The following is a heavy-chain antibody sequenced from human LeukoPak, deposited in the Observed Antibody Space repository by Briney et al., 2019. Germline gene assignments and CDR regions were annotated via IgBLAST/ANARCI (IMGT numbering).Heavy chain of an antibody. J-gene: IGHJ4*02. CDR3: ARVTEQQMPDY. CDR1: GGSISSGGYY. CDR2: IYYSGST. D-gene: IGHD6-13*01. Sequence: SETLSLTCTVSGGSISSGGYYWSWIRQHPGKGLEWIGYIYYSGSTYYNPSLKSRVTISVDTSKNQFSLKLSSVTAADMAVYYCARVTEQQMPDYWGQGTLVTVSS. V-gene: IGHV4-31*03.